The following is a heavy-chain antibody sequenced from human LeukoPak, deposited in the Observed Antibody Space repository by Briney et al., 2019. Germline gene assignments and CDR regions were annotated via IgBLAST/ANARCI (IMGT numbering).Heavy chain of an antibody. J-gene: IGHJ1*01. CDR3: ASARHSEYFQH. CDR2: ISAYNGNT. V-gene: IGHV1-18*01. Sequence: ASVKVSSKASGYTFTSYGISWVRQAPGQGLEWMGWISAYNGNTNYAQKLQGRVTMTTDTSTSTAYMELRSLRSDDTAVYYCASARHSEYFQHWGQGTLVTVSS. CDR1: GYTFTSYG.